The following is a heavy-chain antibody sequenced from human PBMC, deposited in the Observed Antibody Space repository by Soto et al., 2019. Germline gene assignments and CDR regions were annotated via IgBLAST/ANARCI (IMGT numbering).Heavy chain of an antibody. D-gene: IGHD2-15*01. CDR2: IYYSGST. CDR1: GGSISGGGYY. Sequence: PWETLSTTCTVSGGSISGGGYYWSWIRQHPGKGLEWIGYIYYSGSTYYNPSLKSRVTISVDTSKNQFSLKLSSVTAADTAVYYCARESGSGGRVKGVYMDVWGKGTTVTVSS. CDR3: ARESGSGGRVKGVYMDV. V-gene: IGHV4-31*03. J-gene: IGHJ6*03.